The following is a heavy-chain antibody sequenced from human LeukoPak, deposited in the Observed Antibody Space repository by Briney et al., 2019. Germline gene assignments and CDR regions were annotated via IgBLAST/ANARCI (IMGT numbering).Heavy chain of an antibody. Sequence: SETLSLTCTVSGGSISSSSYYWGWIRQPPGKGLEWIGSIYYSGSTYYNPSLKSRVTISVDTSKNQFSLKLSSVTAADTAVYYCASGDGSCASGYWGQGTLVTVSS. CDR3: ASGDGSCASGY. CDR2: IYYSGST. J-gene: IGHJ4*02. D-gene: IGHD2-15*01. V-gene: IGHV4-39*07. CDR1: GGSISSSSYY.